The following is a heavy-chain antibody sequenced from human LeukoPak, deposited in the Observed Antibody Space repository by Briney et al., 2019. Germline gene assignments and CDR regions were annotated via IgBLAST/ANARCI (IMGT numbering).Heavy chain of an antibody. V-gene: IGHV3-7*01. CDR3: ARDAFSRISVFGVVSDAFDI. J-gene: IGHJ3*02. Sequence: GGSLRLSCAVSGFSVSDNYVSWVRQAPGKGPEWVANIKQDGGEKYYVDSVKGRFTISRDNAKNSLYLQMNSLRAEDTAVYYCARDAFSRISVFGVVSDAFDIWGQGTMVTVSS. D-gene: IGHD3-3*01. CDR1: GFSVSDNY. CDR2: IKQDGGEK.